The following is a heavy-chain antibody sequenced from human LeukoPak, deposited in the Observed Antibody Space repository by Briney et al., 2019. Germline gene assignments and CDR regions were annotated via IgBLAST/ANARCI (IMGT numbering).Heavy chain of an antibody. CDR1: GYSISSGYY. CDR2: IYYSGST. Sequence: SETLSLTCTVSGYSISSGYYWSWIRQPPGKGLEWIGYIYYSGSTYYNPSLKSRVTISVDTSKNQFSLKLSSVTAADTAVYYCARDKWLGYNYYYYYMDVWGKGTTVTVSS. D-gene: IGHD6-19*01. V-gene: IGHV4-30-4*08. CDR3: ARDKWLGYNYYYYYMDV. J-gene: IGHJ6*03.